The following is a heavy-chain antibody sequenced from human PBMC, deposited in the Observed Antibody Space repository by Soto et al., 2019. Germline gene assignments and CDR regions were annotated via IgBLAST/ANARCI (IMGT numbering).Heavy chain of an antibody. CDR3: ARGRCGYY. Sequence: QVHLVQSGAEVKKPGASVKVSCKGSGYTFTSYGITWVRQAPGQGLEWMGWISAHNGNTDYAQKLQGRVIVTRYTSTRTANMELRSLRSDNTDVYYGARGRCGYYWGQGALVTVSS. V-gene: IGHV1-18*01. CDR1: GYTFTSYG. CDR2: ISAHNGNT. J-gene: IGHJ4*02.